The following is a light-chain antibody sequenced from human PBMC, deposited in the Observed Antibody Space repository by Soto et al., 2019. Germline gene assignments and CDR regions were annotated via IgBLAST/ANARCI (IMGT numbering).Light chain of an antibody. Sequence: QSVLTQPPSASGTPGQRVTISCSGSSSNIGSNTVNWYQQLPGTAPKLLIYSNNQRPSGVPDRFSGSKSGTSASLAISGLQSEDEADYYCAAWDDSLNGRLVFGGGTK. J-gene: IGLJ2*01. CDR1: SSNIGSNT. CDR3: AAWDDSLNGRLV. V-gene: IGLV1-44*01. CDR2: SNN.